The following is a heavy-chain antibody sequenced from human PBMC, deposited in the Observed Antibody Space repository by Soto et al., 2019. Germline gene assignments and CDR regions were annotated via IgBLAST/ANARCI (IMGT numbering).Heavy chain of an antibody. CDR1: GYSFTSYW. V-gene: IGHV5-10-1*01. J-gene: IGHJ6*02. CDR2: IDPSDSYT. Sequence: PGEALKISCKGSGYSFTSYWISWERQMPGKGLEWMGRIDPSDSYTNYSPSFQGHVTISADKSISTAYLQWSSLKASDTAMYYCARGAGISPSHYYYGMDVWGQGXTVTVYS. CDR3: ARGAGISPSHYYYGMDV. D-gene: IGHD6-19*01.